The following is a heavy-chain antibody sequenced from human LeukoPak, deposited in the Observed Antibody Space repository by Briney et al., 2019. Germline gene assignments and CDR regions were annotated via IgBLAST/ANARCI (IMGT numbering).Heavy chain of an antibody. CDR1: GFTLDVYD. CDR3: AEDLSYGGSGIFDY. Sequence: GGSLSLSCAVSGFTLDVYDILGVRQAPGKGLEWVSDIKWNSDNIDYADPVRGRFTISRDNAKNSLYLKVNNLRADDAALYYCAEDLSYGGSGIFDYWGQGTLVTVSS. CDR2: IKWNSDNI. V-gene: IGHV3-9*01. J-gene: IGHJ4*02. D-gene: IGHD3-10*01.